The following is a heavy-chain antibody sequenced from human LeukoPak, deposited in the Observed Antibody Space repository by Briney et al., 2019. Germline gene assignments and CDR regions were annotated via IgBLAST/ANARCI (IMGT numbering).Heavy chain of an antibody. CDR3: AKGLIIAAQGFDY. D-gene: IGHD2-15*01. V-gene: IGHV3-23*01. Sequence: PGGSLRLSCAASGFTFSSYAMNWVRQAPGKGLEWVSTISGSGDSTYYADSVKGRFTISRDNSKNTLYLQMNSLRAEDTAVYYCAKGLIIAAQGFDYWGQGTLVTVSS. CDR1: GFTFSSYA. J-gene: IGHJ4*02. CDR2: ISGSGDST.